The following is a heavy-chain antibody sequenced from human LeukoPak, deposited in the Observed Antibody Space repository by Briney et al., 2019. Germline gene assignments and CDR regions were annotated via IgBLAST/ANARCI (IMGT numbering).Heavy chain of an antibody. CDR2: FDPEDGET. D-gene: IGHD3-22*01. V-gene: IGHV1-24*01. CDR3: ATVVLYYYDSSGYYRGFDY. Sequence: ASVKVSCKVSGYTLTELSMHWVRQAPGKGLEWMGGFDPEDGETIYAQKFQGRVTMTEDTSTDTAYMELSSLRSEDTAVYYCATVVLYYYDSSGYYRGFDYWGQGTLVTVSS. J-gene: IGHJ4*02. CDR1: GYTLTELS.